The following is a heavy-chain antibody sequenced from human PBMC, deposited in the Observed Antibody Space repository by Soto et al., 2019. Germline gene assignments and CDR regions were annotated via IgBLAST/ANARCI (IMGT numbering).Heavy chain of an antibody. J-gene: IGHJ4*02. Sequence: GASVKVSCNASGYTFTSYGISWVRQTPGQGLEWMGWISAYNGNTNYAQKLQSRVTMTTDTSTSTAYMELRSLRSDDTAVYYCARDLNIVVVPAATQHFDYWGQGTLVTVSS. CDR2: ISAYNGNT. CDR3: ARDLNIVVVPAATQHFDY. CDR1: GYTFTSYG. V-gene: IGHV1-18*01. D-gene: IGHD2-2*01.